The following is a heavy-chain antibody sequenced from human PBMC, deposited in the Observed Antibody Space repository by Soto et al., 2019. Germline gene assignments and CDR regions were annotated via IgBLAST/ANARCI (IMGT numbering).Heavy chain of an antibody. CDR1: GFSLNTRGMC. CDR3: ARIRVGVGATDGFDY. J-gene: IGHJ4*02. V-gene: IGHV2-70*11. CDR2: IDWDDDK. Sequence: TPAKLGNATRTLTLTCTFSGFSLNTRGMCMSWIRQPPGKALEWLARIDWDDDKYYSTSLKTRLTISKDTSKNQVVLTMTNMDPVDTATYYCARIRVGVGATDGFDYWGQGTLVTVSS. D-gene: IGHD1-26*01.